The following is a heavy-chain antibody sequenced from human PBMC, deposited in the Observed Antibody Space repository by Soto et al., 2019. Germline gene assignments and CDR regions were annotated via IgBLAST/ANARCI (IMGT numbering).Heavy chain of an antibody. J-gene: IGHJ6*02. CDR3: ARIGSIAAPTRDYYYYGMDV. Sequence: GGSLRLSCAASGFTFSSYAMSWVRQAPGKGLEWFSAISGSGGSTYYADSVKGRFTISRDNSKNTLYLQMNSLRAEDTAVYYCARIGSIAAPTRDYYYYGMDVWGQGTTVTVSS. D-gene: IGHD6-6*01. V-gene: IGHV3-23*01. CDR2: ISGSGGST. CDR1: GFTFSSYA.